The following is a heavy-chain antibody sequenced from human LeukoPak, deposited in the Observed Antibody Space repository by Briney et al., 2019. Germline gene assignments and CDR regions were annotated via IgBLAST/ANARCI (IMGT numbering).Heavy chain of an antibody. Sequence: PSETLSLTCTVSGGSISSSTNYWGWVRQPPGKGLECIGSLFHSGTTYYNPSLKSRVIISVDTSKNQFSLKLSSVTAADTAVYYCARHEEEDGYNAKTFDYWGQGTLVTVSS. CDR3: ARHEEEDGYNAKTFDY. J-gene: IGHJ4*02. V-gene: IGHV4-39*01. D-gene: IGHD5-24*01. CDR1: GGSISSSTNY. CDR2: LFHSGTT.